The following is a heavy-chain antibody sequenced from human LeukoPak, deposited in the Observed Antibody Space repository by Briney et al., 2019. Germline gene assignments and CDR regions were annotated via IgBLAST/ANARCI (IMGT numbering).Heavy chain of an antibody. D-gene: IGHD3-10*01. CDR1: GGSIRGYY. V-gene: IGHV4-34*01. Sequence: SETLSLTCAVYGGSIRGYYWSWIRQAPGKGLEWIGEINHSGSTNYNPSLKSRVAISVDTSKNQFSLKLSSVTAADTAVYYCAREAMVRGVIGPDYYYYMDVWGKGTTVTISS. CDR2: INHSGST. J-gene: IGHJ6*03. CDR3: AREAMVRGVIGPDYYYYMDV.